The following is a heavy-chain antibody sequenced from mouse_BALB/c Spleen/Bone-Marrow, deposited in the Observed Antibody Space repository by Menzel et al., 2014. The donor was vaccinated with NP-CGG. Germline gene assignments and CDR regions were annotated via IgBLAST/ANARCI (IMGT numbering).Heavy chain of an antibody. CDR2: IDPENGDT. CDR1: GFNIKDYY. CDR3: NGNYYAMDY. D-gene: IGHD2-1*01. V-gene: IGHV14-4*02. Sequence: EVKLLEPGAELVRSGASVKLSCTASGFNIKDYYMHWVKQRPEQGLEWIGWIDPENGDTEYAPKFQGKATMTADTSSNTAYLQLSSLTSEDTAVYYCNGNYYAMDYWGQGTSVTVSS. J-gene: IGHJ4*01.